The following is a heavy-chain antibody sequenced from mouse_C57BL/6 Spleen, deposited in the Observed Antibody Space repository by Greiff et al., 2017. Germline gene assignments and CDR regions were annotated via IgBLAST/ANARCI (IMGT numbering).Heavy chain of an antibody. D-gene: IGHD5-1*01. CDR2: LYWDDDK. CDR3: ARRRNLQSYAMDY. J-gene: IGHJ4*01. CDR1: GFSLTTSGMG. V-gene: IGHV8-12*01. Sequence: QVTLQESGPGILQSSQTLSLTCSFSGFSLTTSGMGVSWLRQPSGKGLEWLAHLYWDDDKRYNPSLKSRLTISKDTSRNQVFLKITSVDTADTATYYCARRRNLQSYAMDYWGQGTSVTVSS.